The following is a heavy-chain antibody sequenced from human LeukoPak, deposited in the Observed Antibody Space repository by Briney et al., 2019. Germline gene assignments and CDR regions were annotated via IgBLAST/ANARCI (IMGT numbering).Heavy chain of an antibody. D-gene: IGHD2-2*02. J-gene: IGHJ4*02. Sequence: PGESLKISCKGSGYSFTSYWIGWVRQMPGKGLEWMGIIYPGDSDTRYSPSLQGQVTISADTSISTAYLQWSSLKASDTAMYYCARLVGYCSSTSCYTPFDYWGQGTLVTVSS. CDR2: IYPGDSDT. CDR3: ARLVGYCSSTSCYTPFDY. V-gene: IGHV5-51*01. CDR1: GYSFTSYW.